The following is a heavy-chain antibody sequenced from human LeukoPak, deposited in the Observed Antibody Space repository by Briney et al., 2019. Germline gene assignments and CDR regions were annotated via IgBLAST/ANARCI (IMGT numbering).Heavy chain of an antibody. J-gene: IGHJ4*02. D-gene: IGHD3-3*01. CDR1: GFTFGDYA. CDR2: IRRKANGGTT. CDR3: TSGLYYDSWSDLFDY. V-gene: IGHV3-49*04. Sequence: GGTLRLSCTASGFTFGDYAMSWVRQAPGKGPEWVGFIRRKANGGTTEYAASVKGRFTISRDDSKSIAYLQMNSLKTEDTAVYYCTSGLYYDSWSDLFDYWGQGTLVTVSS.